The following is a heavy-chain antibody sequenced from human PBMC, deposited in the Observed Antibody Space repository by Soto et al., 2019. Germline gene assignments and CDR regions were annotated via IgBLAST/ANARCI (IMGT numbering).Heavy chain of an antibody. CDR2: IYYSGST. CDR1: GGSISRGGFY. J-gene: IGHJ4*02. D-gene: IGHD5-12*01. CDR3: AIEAVATTSRAYYFDY. Sequence: QVQLQESGPGLVKPSQTLSLTCTVSGGSISRGGFYWSWIRQHPGKGLEWMGYIYYSGSTYYNPSLKSRVTISVDTSKNQFSLKLSSVTAADTAVYYCAIEAVATTSRAYYFDYWGQGTLVTVSS. V-gene: IGHV4-31*03.